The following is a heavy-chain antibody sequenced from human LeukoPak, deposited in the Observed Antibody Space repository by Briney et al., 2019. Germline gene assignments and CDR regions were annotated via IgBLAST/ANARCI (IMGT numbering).Heavy chain of an antibody. J-gene: IGHJ6*02. V-gene: IGHV3-48*03. CDR3: ARDRDFGMYV. CDR2: ISSSGSTI. CDR1: GFTFSNYE. Sequence: GGSLRLSCAASGFTFSNYEMNWVRQAPGKGLEWVSYISSSGSTIYYPDSLKGPFTISRYNAKNSLYLQMNRLRAEDTAVYYCARDRDFGMYVWGQGTTVTVSS.